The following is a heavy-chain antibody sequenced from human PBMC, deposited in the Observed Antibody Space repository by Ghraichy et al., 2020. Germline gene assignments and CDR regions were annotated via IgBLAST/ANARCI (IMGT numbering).Heavy chain of an antibody. D-gene: IGHD1/OR15-1a*01. V-gene: IGHV6-1*01. CDR2: TYFRDKWFV. Sequence: SQTLSLTCAISGDSLSGDGVAWNWIRQSPSRGLEWLGRTYFRDKWFVDYSMSVKSRISISPVPSKNQFSLHLDSVTHDDTALYFCARDSPETGTFDYWGQGTLVTVSS. J-gene: IGHJ4*02. CDR1: GDSLSGDGVA. CDR3: ARDSPETGTFDY.